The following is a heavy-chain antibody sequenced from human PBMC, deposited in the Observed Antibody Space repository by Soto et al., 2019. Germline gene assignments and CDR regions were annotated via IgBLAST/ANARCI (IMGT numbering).Heavy chain of an antibody. Sequence: GESLKISCKGSGYSFTSYWISWVRQMPVKGLEWMGRIDPSDSYTNYSPSFQGHVTISADKSISTAYLQWSSLKASETAMYYCASWPIAEAGIGYCYGMEVWGQGTTVTFSS. V-gene: IGHV5-10-1*01. CDR2: IDPSDSYT. CDR1: GYSFTSYW. CDR3: ASWPIAEAGIGYCYGMEV. D-gene: IGHD6-13*01. J-gene: IGHJ6*01.